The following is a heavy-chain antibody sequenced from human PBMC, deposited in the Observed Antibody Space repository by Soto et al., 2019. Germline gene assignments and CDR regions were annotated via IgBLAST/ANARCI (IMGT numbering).Heavy chain of an antibody. CDR2: IYYSGST. CDR3: ARSAVAITSVGYFDY. Sequence: QVQPQESGPGLVKPSDTLSLTCAVSGYSISSSNWWGWIRQPPGKGLEWIGYIYYSGSTYYNPSLKSRVTMSVDTSKNQFSLKLSSVTAMDTAVYYCARSAVAITSVGYFDYWGQGTLVTVSS. J-gene: IGHJ4*02. V-gene: IGHV4-28*01. CDR1: GYSISSSNW. D-gene: IGHD3-22*01.